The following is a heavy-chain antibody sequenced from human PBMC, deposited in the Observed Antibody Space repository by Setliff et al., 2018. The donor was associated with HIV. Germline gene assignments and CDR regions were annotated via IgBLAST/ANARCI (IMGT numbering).Heavy chain of an antibody. CDR1: GVSIRSDVYY. D-gene: IGHD6-6*01. CDR2: IYTSGST. V-gene: IGHV4-61*09. J-gene: IGHJ4*02. Sequence: SETLSLTCTVSGVSIRSDVYYWSWIRQPAGKGLEWIGHIYTSGSTNYNPSLKSRVTISVDTSKNQFSLKLSSVTAADTAVYYCARLLPEQLVGVVSDYWGQGTLVTVSS. CDR3: ARLLPEQLVGVVSDY.